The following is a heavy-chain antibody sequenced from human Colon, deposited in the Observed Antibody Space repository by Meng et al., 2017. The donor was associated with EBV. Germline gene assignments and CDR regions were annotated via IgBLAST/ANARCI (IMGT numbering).Heavy chain of an antibody. J-gene: IGHJ4*02. CDR1: AGSSTSSDFF. CDR3: ARDGNKDGDSDY. D-gene: IGHD4-17*01. Sequence: LQLQGSGPGPVKPSETLSLICTVSAGSSTSSDFFWGWVRQPPGKGLEWIGNIDYTGSPSYNPSLKSRVTISLDTSKNQFSLKLSSVTAADTAVYFCARDGNKDGDSDYWGQGTLVTVSS. V-gene: IGHV4-39*07. CDR2: IDYTGSP.